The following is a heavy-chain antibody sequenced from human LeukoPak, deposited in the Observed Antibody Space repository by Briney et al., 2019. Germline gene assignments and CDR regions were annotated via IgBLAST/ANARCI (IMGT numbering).Heavy chain of an antibody. J-gene: IGHJ4*02. CDR2: ISSSSSYI. CDR1: GFTFSSYS. Sequence: GGSLRLSCAASGFTFSSYSMNWVRQAPGKGLEWVSSISSSSSYIYYADSVKGRFTISRDNAKNSLYLQMNSLRAEDTAVYYCAREGRYGGNPYYFDYWGQGTLVTVSS. V-gene: IGHV3-21*01. CDR3: AREGRYGGNPYYFDY. D-gene: IGHD4-23*01.